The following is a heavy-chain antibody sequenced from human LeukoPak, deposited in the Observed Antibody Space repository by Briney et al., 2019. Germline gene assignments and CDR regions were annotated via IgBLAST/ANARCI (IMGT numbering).Heavy chain of an antibody. CDR1: GFTFSSYA. D-gene: IGHD5-12*01. CDR2: ISYDGSNK. Sequence: GRSLRLSCAASGFTFSSYAMHWVRQAPGKGLEWVAVISYDGSNKYYADSVKGRFTISRDNSKNTLYLQMNSLRAEDTAVYYCARDSGYDVRNWFDPWGQGTLVTVSS. CDR3: ARDSGYDVRNWFDP. V-gene: IGHV3-30-3*01. J-gene: IGHJ5*02.